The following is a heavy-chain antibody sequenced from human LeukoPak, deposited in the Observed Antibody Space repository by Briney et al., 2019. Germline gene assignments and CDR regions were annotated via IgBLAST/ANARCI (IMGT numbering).Heavy chain of an antibody. Sequence: PGGSLRLSCAASGFTFSSYWMSWVRQAPGKGLESVANIKQDGSEKYYVDSVKGRFTISRDNAKNSLYLQMNSLRAEDTAVYYCASGVNYDYFDYWGQGTLVTVSS. V-gene: IGHV3-7*01. CDR2: IKQDGSEK. D-gene: IGHD3-10*01. J-gene: IGHJ4*02. CDR3: ASGVNYDYFDY. CDR1: GFTFSSYW.